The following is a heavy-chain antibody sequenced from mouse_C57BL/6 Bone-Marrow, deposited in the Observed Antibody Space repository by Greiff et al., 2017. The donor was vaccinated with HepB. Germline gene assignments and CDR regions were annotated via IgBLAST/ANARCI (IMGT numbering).Heavy chain of an antibody. J-gene: IGHJ2*01. CDR1: GFTFSSYA. Sequence: EVKLMESGGGLVKPGGSLKLSCAASGFTFSSYAMSWVRQTPEKRLEWVATISDGGSYTYYPDNVKGRFTISRDNAKNNLYLQMSHLKSEDTAMYYCARDRFDGYDGEGYYFDYWGQGTTLTVSS. V-gene: IGHV5-4*01. CDR2: ISDGGSYT. CDR3: ARDRFDGYDGEGYYFDY. D-gene: IGHD2-2*01.